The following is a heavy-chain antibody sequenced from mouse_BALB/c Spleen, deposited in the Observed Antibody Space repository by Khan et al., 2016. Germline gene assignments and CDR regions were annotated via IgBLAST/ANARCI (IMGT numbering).Heavy chain of an antibody. CDR2: IDPANGNT. Sequence: VQLQQSGAELVKPGASVKLFCTASGFNIKDTYMHWVKQRPEQGLEWIGRIDPANGNTKYDPKFQGKATITADTSSNIAYLQLSRLLSEDIAVFYCAGTPYDYDVGFAYWGQGTLVTVSA. V-gene: IGHV14-3*02. J-gene: IGHJ3*01. CDR3: AGTPYDYDVGFAY. CDR1: GFNIKDTY. D-gene: IGHD2-4*01.